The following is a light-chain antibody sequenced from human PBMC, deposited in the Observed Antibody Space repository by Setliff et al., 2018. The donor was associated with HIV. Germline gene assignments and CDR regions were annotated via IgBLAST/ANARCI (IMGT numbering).Light chain of an antibody. V-gene: IGLV2-23*01. Sequence: QSVLTQPASVSGSPGQSITISCTATTSDVGTYNLVSWFQQHPGKAPKLIIFEVSKRPSGVSNRFSGSKSGNTASLTISGLQAEDEADYYCSSYARSTTLRFGGGTK. CDR1: TSDVGTYNL. J-gene: IGLJ2*01. CDR3: SSYARSTTLR. CDR2: EVS.